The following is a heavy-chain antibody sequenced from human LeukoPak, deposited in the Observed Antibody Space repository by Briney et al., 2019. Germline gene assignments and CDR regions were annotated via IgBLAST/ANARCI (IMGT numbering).Heavy chain of an antibody. D-gene: IGHD3-10*01. CDR2: ISGSGGST. CDR1: GFTVSSYA. Sequence: PGGSLRLSCAASGFTVSSYAMSWVRQAPGKGLEWVSGISGSGGSTYYADSVKGRFTISSDNSKNTLYLQMNSLRAEDTAVYYCAKDRYNSGSYYNSFDYWGQGTLVTVSS. V-gene: IGHV3-23*01. J-gene: IGHJ4*02. CDR3: AKDRYNSGSYYNSFDY.